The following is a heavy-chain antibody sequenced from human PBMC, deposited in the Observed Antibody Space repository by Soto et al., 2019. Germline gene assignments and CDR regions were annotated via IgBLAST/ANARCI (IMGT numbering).Heavy chain of an antibody. D-gene: IGHD2-21*02. CDR3: ARGKNTAFDF. V-gene: IGHV6-1*01. CDR2: TFYRSKWYS. CDR1: GDGFSSSSVA. Sequence: PSQTLSLTCVMSGDGFSSSSVAWNWFRQSPSRGLEWLGRTFYRSKWYSEYAVSVKSRITINPDAFKNQFSLQSNSVSPEDTALYYCARGKNTAFDFWGQGTLVTVSS. J-gene: IGHJ4*02.